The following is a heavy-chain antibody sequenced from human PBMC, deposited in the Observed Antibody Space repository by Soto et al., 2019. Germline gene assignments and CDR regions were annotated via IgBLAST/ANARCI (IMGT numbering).Heavy chain of an antibody. D-gene: IGHD3-3*01. CDR1: GGDISTYY. J-gene: IGHJ5*02. CDR2: IYSSGST. V-gene: IGHV4-4*07. Sequence: QVQLQESGPGLVKPSETLSLTCTVSGGDISTYYWTWIRQPAGKGLEWIGRIYSSGSTKYNPSLKSRVTMSLATSKNQCSLRLSSVTAADTAVYYCARGQRFSDWFDPWGQGTLVTVSS. CDR3: ARGQRFSDWFDP.